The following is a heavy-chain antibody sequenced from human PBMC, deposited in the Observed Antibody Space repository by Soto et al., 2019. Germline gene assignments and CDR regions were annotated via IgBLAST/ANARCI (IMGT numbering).Heavy chain of an antibody. D-gene: IGHD2-2*01. J-gene: IGHJ4*02. CDR2: IIPVSGAA. V-gene: IGHV1-69*01. Sequence: VQLVPSGAEVKKPGSSVKVSCKASGGTFGSYAFSWVRQAPGQGLEWMGGIIPVSGAAHYAQKFQGRVTITADESTSTAYMKLSSLSSQDTAVYYCATALGCRSTSCTLDYWGQGTRVIVSS. CDR3: ATALGCRSTSCTLDY. CDR1: GGTFGSYA.